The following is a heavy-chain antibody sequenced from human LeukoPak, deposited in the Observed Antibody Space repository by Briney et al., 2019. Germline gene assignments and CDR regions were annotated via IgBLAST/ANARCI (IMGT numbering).Heavy chain of an antibody. CDR1: GYSFTGYY. V-gene: IGHV1-2*02. CDR3: ARPNTDAAGYYFDY. Sequence: ASVKVSCKASGYSFTGYYIHWVRQAPGQGLEWVGWINSNTGVTKYAQKFQDRVTVTRDKSISTVHMELSRLRSDDTAVYYCARPNTDAAGYYFDYWGQGTLVTVSS. CDR2: INSNTGVT. J-gene: IGHJ4*02. D-gene: IGHD6-13*01.